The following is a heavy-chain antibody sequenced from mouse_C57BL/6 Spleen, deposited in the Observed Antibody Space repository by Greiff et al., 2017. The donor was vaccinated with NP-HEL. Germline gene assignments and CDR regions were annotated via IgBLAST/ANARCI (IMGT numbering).Heavy chain of an antibody. CDR3: ARGCYYYGSREDWYFDV. D-gene: IGHD1-1*01. CDR2: ISSGSSTI. Sequence: EVKLVESGGGLVKPGGSLKLSCAASGFTFSDYGMHWVRQAPEKGLEWVAYISSGSSTIYYADTVKGRFTISRDNAKNTLFLQMTSLRSEDTAMYYCARGCYYYGSREDWYFDVWGTGTTVTVSS. V-gene: IGHV5-17*01. CDR1: GFTFSDYG. J-gene: IGHJ1*03.